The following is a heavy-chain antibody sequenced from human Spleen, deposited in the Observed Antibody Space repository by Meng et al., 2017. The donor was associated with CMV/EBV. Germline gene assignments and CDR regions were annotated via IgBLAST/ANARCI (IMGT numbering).Heavy chain of an antibody. CDR3: ARRAYDPGYYFDY. Sequence: CAASGFTFDSYAMTWVRRAPGKGREWVAAITGSGGSTFYADSVKGRFTISRDKSKNTLYLQMSGLRAEDTAVYYCARRAYDPGYYFDYWAREPWSPSPQ. CDR2: ITGSGGST. V-gene: IGHV3-23*01. J-gene: IGHJ4*02. CDR1: GFTFDSYA. D-gene: IGHD5-12*01.